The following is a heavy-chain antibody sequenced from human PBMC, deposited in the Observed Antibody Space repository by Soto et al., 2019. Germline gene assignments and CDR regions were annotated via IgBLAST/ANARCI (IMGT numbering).Heavy chain of an antibody. D-gene: IGHD1-7*01. CDR3: LGTRYYYYGMDV. CDR2: ISYDGSNK. CDR1: GFTFSSYG. Sequence: GGSLRLSCAASGFTFSSYGMHWVRQAPGKGLEWAAVISYDGSNKYYADSVKGRFTISRDNSKNTLYLQMSSLRAEDTAVYYCLGTRYYYYGMDVWGQGTTVTVSS. V-gene: IGHV3-30*03. J-gene: IGHJ6*02.